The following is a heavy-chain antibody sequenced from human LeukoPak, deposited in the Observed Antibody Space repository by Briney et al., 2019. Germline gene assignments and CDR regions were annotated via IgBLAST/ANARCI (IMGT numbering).Heavy chain of an antibody. Sequence: GGSLRLSCAASGFTFSSYWVHWVRQVSGKGLVWVARISSDESTTTYADSVKGRFTISRDNAKNTLYLQINSLSAEDTAVYYCARLGLPGAFDYWGQGTLVTVSS. J-gene: IGHJ4*02. V-gene: IGHV3-74*01. CDR3: ARLGLPGAFDY. CDR1: GFTFSSYW. CDR2: ISSDESTT. D-gene: IGHD1-26*01.